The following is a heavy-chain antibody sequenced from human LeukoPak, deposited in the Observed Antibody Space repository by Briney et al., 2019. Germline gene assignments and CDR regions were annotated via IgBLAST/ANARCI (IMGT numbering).Heavy chain of an antibody. CDR3: AREGGENKLQYCDWLDAFDI. J-gene: IGHJ3*02. D-gene: IGHD3-9*01. CDR1: GGSISSYY. Sequence: PSETLSLTCTVSGGSISSYYWSWIRQPAGKGLEWIGRIYTNGSTNYNPSLKSRVPMSVDTSKNQFSLKLSSVTAADTAVYYCAREGGENKLQYCDWLDAFDIWGQGTMVTVSS. CDR2: IYTNGST. V-gene: IGHV4-4*07.